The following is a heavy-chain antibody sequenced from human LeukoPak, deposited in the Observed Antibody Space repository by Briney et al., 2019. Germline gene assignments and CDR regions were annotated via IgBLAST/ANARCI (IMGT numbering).Heavy chain of an antibody. Sequence: SETLSLTCTVSGGSISNYYWSWIRQPPGKGVEWIGYIHSSRGTNYNPSLKSRVTISPDTSRNQFSLKLSSVTAADTAVYYCARDDVEGIDYWGQGTLVTVSS. V-gene: IGHV4-59*12. CDR1: GGSISNYY. J-gene: IGHJ4*02. D-gene: IGHD3-10*01. CDR2: IHSSRGT. CDR3: ARDDVEGIDY.